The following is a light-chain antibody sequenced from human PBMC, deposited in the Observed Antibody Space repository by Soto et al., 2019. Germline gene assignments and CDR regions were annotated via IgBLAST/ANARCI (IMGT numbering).Light chain of an antibody. Sequence: QYALTQPASVSGSPGQSITISCTGTSSDVGGYNYVSWYHHHPGQAPKLMIYEVSNRSSGVSNRFSGSKSGHTASLTISGLQAEDEAYYYFTSYTSMTNWVFGGGTKLTGL. CDR1: SSDVGGYNY. CDR2: EVS. CDR3: TSYTSMTNWV. V-gene: IGLV2-14*01. J-gene: IGLJ3*02.